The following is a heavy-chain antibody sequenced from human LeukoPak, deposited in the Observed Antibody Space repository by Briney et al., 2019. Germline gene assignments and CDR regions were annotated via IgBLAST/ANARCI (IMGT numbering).Heavy chain of an antibody. CDR1: GGSFSRYY. V-gene: IGHV4-34*01. D-gene: IGHD5-24*01. CDR3: ARGATISETGYFDF. Sequence: PSETLSLTCAVYGGSFSRYYWSWIRQSPGKGLEWIAEIDHRGDTNYNPSVKSRVTISVETSKSQFSLKVRSLSAADTAVYYCARGATISETGYFDFWGQGILVTVSS. J-gene: IGHJ4*03. CDR2: IDHRGDT.